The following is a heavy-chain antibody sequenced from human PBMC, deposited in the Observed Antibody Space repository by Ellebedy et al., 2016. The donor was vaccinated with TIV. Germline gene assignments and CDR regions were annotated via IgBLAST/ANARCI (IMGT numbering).Heavy chain of an antibody. Sequence: AASVKVSCKTSGYTLDSNDIHWARHATGQRLEWMGCMKSYGGDTIYAQKFQGRLSLTRDTSTSTAYLELSGLTSEDTATYYCARAPASFDYWGQGTLVSVSP. J-gene: IGHJ4*02. CDR2: MKSYGGDT. V-gene: IGHV1-8*01. CDR3: ARAPASFDY. CDR1: GYTLDSND.